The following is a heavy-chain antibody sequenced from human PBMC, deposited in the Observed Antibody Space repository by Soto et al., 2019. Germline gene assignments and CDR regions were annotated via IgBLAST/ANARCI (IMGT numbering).Heavy chain of an antibody. CDR2: IYYSGST. D-gene: IGHD3-3*01. CDR3: ARGQSRYYDFWSGKNYYYYYMDV. CDR1: GGSISSYY. V-gene: IGHV4-59*01. J-gene: IGHJ6*03. Sequence: SETLSLTCTVSGGSISSYYWSWIRQPPGKGLEWIGYIYYSGSTNYNPSLKSRVTISVDTSKNQFSLKLSSVTAADTAVYYCARGQSRYYDFWSGKNYYYYYMDVWGKGTTVTVSS.